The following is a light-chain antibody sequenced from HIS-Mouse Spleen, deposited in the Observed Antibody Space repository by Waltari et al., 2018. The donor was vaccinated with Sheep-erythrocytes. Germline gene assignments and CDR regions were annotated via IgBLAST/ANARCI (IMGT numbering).Light chain of an antibody. CDR2: EVS. V-gene: IGLV2-8*01. J-gene: IGLJ3*02. CDR1: SSDVGGYNY. Sequence: QSALTQPPSASGSPGQSVTISCTGTSSDVGGYNYVSWYQQHPGKAPKLMLYEVSKRPSGGPDRFSGSKSGNTASLTVSGLQAEDEADYYCSSYAGSNNWVVGGGTKLTVL. CDR3: SSYAGSNNWV.